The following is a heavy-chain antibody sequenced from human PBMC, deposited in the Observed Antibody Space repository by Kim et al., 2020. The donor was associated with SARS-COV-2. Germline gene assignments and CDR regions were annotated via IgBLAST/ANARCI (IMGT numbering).Heavy chain of an antibody. Sequence: ADSVKGRFTISIDTSKNTLNLQMTSLRPEDTALYYCARAPLKSGSYYVLDYWGQGTLVTVSS. CDR3: ARAPLKSGSYYVLDY. D-gene: IGHD1-26*01. J-gene: IGHJ4*02. V-gene: IGHV3-30*01.